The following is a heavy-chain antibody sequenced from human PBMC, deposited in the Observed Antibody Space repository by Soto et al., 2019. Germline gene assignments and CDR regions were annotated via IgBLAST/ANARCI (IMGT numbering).Heavy chain of an antibody. D-gene: IGHD2-15*01. CDR1: GGTFSNYA. CDR2: IIPIDATV. V-gene: IGHV1-69*12. Sequence: QVQLVQSGAEVKKPGSSVKVSCKASGGTFSNYALISWVRLAPGQGLEWMGGIIPIDATVNYAQKFQGRITITADEFTTTAYMDLGSLRSDDTAVYYCARELLGFGYTYGDVWGQGTTVTVSS. J-gene: IGHJ6*01. CDR3: ARELLGFGYTYGDV.